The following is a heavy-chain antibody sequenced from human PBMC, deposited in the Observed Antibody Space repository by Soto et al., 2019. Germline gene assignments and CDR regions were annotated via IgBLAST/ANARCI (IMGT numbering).Heavy chain of an antibody. Sequence: EVQLVESGGGLVKPGGSLRLSCAASGFTFSSYSMNWVRQAPGKGLEWVSSISRSSSYIYDADSVKGRFTISRDNAKNSRYLQMNSLRAEDTAVYYCSRDLGIAAAGTSWGMHYDYYGMDVWGQGTTVTFSS. D-gene: IGHD6-13*01. CDR3: SRDLGIAAAGTSWGMHYDYYGMDV. CDR1: GFTFSSYS. CDR2: ISRSSSYI. V-gene: IGHV3-21*01. J-gene: IGHJ6*02.